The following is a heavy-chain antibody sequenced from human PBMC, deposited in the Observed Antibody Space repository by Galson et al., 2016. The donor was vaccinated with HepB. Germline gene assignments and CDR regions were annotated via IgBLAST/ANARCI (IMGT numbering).Heavy chain of an antibody. D-gene: IGHD1-26*01. Sequence: SVKVSCKASGDTSGSFTITWVRQAPGQGLEWIGGSLPIFGKTNYAQKFQGRVTITADESTNTGSMGLRSLTSEDSAIYYCARIMGGIPYWYFDLWGRGTPVIVSS. V-gene: IGHV1-69*13. J-gene: IGHJ2*01. CDR3: ARIMGGIPYWYFDL. CDR1: GDTSGSFT. CDR2: SLPIFGKT.